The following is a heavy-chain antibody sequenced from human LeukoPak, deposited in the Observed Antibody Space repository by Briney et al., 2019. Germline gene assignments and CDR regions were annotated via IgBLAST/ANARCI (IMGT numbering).Heavy chain of an antibody. CDR3: AREGYYYDSSGPPPADY. Sequence: GGSLRLSCAASGFTFSDYYMSWIRQAPGKGLEWISCISGTTTYYADSVKGRFTISRDNAKNSLYLQMNSLRAENTAVYYCAREGYYYDSSGPPPADYWGQGTLVTVSS. CDR2: ISGTTT. V-gene: IGHV3-69-1*01. CDR1: GFTFSDYY. J-gene: IGHJ4*02. D-gene: IGHD3-22*01.